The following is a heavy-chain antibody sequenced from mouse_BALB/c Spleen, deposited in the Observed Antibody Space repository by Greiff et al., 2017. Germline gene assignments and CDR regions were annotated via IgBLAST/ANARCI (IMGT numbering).Heavy chain of an antibody. D-gene: IGHD1-1*01. CDR2: IWSGGST. V-gene: IGHV2-2*02. J-gene: IGHJ4*01. CDR3: ARNGYGSSYDAMDY. CDR1: GFSLTSYG. Sequence: QVQLKESGPGLVQPSQSLSITCTVSGFSLTSYGVHWVRQSPGKGLEWLGVIWSGGSTDYNAAFISRLSISKDNSKSQVFFKMNSLQANDTAIYYCARNGYGSSYDAMDYWGQGTSVTVSA.